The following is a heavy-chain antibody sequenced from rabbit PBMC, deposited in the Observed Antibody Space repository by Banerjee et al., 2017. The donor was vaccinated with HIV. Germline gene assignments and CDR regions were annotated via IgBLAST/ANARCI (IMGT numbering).Heavy chain of an antibody. CDR2: IDPIFSTT. CDR3: VRDQARMLDL. Sequence: QEQLVESGGGLVQPGGSLKLSCKASGFDFSHYGVSWVRQAPGKGLEWIGYIDPIFSTTHYASWVNGRFTISRDIDQNTLYLQLNSLKVADTATYFCVRDQARMLDLWGQGTLVTV. CDR1: GFDFSHYG. J-gene: IGHJ3*01. V-gene: IGHV1S47*01. D-gene: IGHD6-1*01.